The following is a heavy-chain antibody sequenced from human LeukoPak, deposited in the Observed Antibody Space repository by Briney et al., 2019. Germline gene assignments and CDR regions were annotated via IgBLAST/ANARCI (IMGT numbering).Heavy chain of an antibody. J-gene: IGHJ4*02. V-gene: IGHV5-51*01. CDR1: GFTFSNSI. D-gene: IGHD2-2*01. Sequence: GGSPEISLQGSGFTFSNSIIGWVRPVPGKGLEGMGIIFLGEAEKRYSPSYQGQVTISEDKSISTAYLQWSSLRASDTAMYYCARLPAASAMRCHYWGQGTLVTVSS. CDR3: ARLPAASAMRCHY. CDR2: IFLGEAEK.